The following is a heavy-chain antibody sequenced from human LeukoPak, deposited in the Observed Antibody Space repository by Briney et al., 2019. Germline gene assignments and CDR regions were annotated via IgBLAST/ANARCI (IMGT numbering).Heavy chain of an antibody. Sequence: ETLSLTCTVSGGSISSSSYYWGWVRQAPGKGLEWVSAISGSGGSTYYADSVKGRFTISRDNSKNTLYLQMNSLRAEDTAVYYCAKVGYYGSGSEAFDIWGQGTMVTVSS. CDR3: AKVGYYGSGSEAFDI. J-gene: IGHJ3*02. V-gene: IGHV3-23*01. D-gene: IGHD3-10*01. CDR2: ISGSGGST. CDR1: GGSISSSSYY.